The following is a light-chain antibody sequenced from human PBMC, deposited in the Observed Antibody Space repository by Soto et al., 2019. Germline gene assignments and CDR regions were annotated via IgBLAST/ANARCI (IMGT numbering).Light chain of an antibody. CDR3: QHYNTYPWT. V-gene: IGKV1-5*01. CDR1: QSIRRF. Sequence: DVKMTLSPSSLSASVGDRVTITCRASQSIRRFLNWYQQKPGKAPKLLIYAASSLESGVPSRFSGSGSGTEFTLTISSLEPEDFATYYCQHYNTYPWTFGQGTKVDIK. J-gene: IGKJ1*01. CDR2: AAS.